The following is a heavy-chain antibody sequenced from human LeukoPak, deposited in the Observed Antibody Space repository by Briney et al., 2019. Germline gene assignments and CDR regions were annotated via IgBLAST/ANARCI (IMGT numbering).Heavy chain of an antibody. CDR3: SRDPRPCDY. J-gene: IGHJ4*02. Sequence: GGSLRLSCVVSGFRFSSYWMNWVRQAPGKGLEWVANIRQDGSEKYYADSVKGRFTVSRDNSKNSLYLQMNSLRDEDTAVYYCSRDPRPCDYWGQGTLVTVSS. CDR2: IRQDGSEK. CDR1: GFRFSSYW. V-gene: IGHV3-7*01.